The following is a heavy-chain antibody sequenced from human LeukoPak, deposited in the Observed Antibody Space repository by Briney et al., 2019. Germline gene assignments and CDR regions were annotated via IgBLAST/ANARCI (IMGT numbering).Heavy chain of an antibody. J-gene: IGHJ4*02. CDR2: IYTSGST. CDR1: GGSISSGSYY. D-gene: IGHD4-17*01. Sequence: SETLSLTCTVSGGSISSGSYYWSWLRQPAGKGLEWIGRIYTSGSTNYNPSLKRRVTISVDTSKNPFSLKLSSVTAANTAVYYCARGDDYGDYRFGHGYWGQGTLVTVSS. V-gene: IGHV4-61*02. CDR3: ARGDDYGDYRFGHGY.